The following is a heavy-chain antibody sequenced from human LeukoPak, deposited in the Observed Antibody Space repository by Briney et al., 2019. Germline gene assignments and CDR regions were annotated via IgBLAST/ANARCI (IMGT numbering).Heavy chain of an antibody. CDR3: SREYSEGDVTYYYASSGYALDY. J-gene: IGHJ4*02. CDR2: IDPNSVGT. CDR1: GYTFTDYH. V-gene: IGHV1-2*02. D-gene: IGHD3-22*01. Sequence: GAVKVSCKASGYTFTDYHMHWVRQAPGQGLEWMGWIDPNSVGTNYAQKFQGTVTMTRDTSLSTPYTALSKLGADGTALDFLSREYSEGDVTYYYASSGYALDYWGQGTLVTVSS.